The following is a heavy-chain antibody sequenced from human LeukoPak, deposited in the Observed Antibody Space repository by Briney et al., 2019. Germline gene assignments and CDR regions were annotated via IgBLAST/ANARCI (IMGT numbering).Heavy chain of an antibody. Sequence: GGSLRLSCAASGFTFSSYEMNWVRQAPGKGLEWVSYISSSGSTIYYADSVKGRFTISRDNAKNSLYLQMNSLRAEDTAVYYCASEGYDYGDYWGQGTLVTVSS. D-gene: IGHD2-15*01. V-gene: IGHV3-48*03. CDR1: GFTFSSYE. CDR2: ISSSGSTI. CDR3: ASEGYDYGDY. J-gene: IGHJ4*02.